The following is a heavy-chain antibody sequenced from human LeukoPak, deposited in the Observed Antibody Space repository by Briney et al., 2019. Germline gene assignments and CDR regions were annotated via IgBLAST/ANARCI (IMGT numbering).Heavy chain of an antibody. CDR1: GYTFTGYH. CDR3: AGLYSSGWYYFDY. CDR2: INPNSGGT. J-gene: IGHJ4*02. Sequence: ASVKVSCKASGYTFTGYHMHWVRQAPGQGLEWMGRINPNSGGTNYAQKFQGRVTMTRDTSISTAYMELSRLRSDDTAVYYCAGLYSSGWYYFDYWGQGTLVTVSS. D-gene: IGHD6-19*01. V-gene: IGHV1-2*06.